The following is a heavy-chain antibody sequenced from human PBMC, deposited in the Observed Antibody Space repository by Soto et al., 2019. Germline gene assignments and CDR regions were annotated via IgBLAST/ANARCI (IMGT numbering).Heavy chain of an antibody. Sequence: GESLKISCKGSGYSFTSYWIGWVRQMPGKGLEWMGIIYPGDSDTRYSPSFQGQVTLSADKSISTAYLQWSSLKPSDTAMYYCARHRDTAMDDAFDIWGQGTMVTVSS. CDR1: GYSFTSYW. CDR3: ARHRDTAMDDAFDI. V-gene: IGHV5-51*01. CDR2: IYPGDSDT. J-gene: IGHJ3*02. D-gene: IGHD5-18*01.